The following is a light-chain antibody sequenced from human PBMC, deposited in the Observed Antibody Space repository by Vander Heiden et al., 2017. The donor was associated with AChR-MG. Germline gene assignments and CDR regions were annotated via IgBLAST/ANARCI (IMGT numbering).Light chain of an antibody. V-gene: IGKV3-15*01. Sequence: EIVMTQSPATLSVSPGERATLSCRASQSVSSNLAWYHQKPGQAHRLLIYGASTRATGIPARFSGSGSGTEFTLTISSLQSEDFAVYYCQQYNNWPSLTFGGGTKVEI. CDR1: QSVSSN. CDR2: GAS. J-gene: IGKJ4*01. CDR3: QQYNNWPSLT.